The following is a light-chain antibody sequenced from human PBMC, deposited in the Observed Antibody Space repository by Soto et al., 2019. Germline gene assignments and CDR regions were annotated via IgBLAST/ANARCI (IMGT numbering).Light chain of an antibody. Sequence: QSALTQTASVSGSPGQSIAISCTGTSSDVGSDYNYVSWYQQHPGKAPKLMVYDVSTRPSGVSNRFSGSKSGTTASLTISGLQAEDEADYYCCSYTSISTYVFGTGTKVTVL. V-gene: IGLV2-14*03. CDR2: DVS. CDR1: SSDVGSDYNY. CDR3: CSYTSISTYV. J-gene: IGLJ1*01.